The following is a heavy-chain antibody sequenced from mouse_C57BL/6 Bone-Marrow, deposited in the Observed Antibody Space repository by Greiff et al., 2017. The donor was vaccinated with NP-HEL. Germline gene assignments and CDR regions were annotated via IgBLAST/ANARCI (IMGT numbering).Heavy chain of an antibody. D-gene: IGHD1-1*01. Sequence: VQLQQSGAELARPGASVKLSCKASGYTFTSYGISWVKQRTGQGLEWIGEIYPRSGHTYYNEKFKGKATLTANKSSSTAYMELRSLTSKDSAGYFCARPITTVVAPYYAMDYWGQVTSVTVSS. J-gene: IGHJ4*01. CDR3: ARPITTVVAPYYAMDY. V-gene: IGHV1-81*01. CDR1: GYTFTSYG. CDR2: IYPRSGHT.